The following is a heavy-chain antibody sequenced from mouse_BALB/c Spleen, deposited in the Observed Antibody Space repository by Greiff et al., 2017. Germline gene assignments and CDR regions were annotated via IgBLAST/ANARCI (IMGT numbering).Heavy chain of an antibody. D-gene: IGHD4-1*01. Sequence: VQLLQSGPDLVRPGVSLKLSCTGSGYTFTDYAMYWVKQSHAKSLEWIGVISTYYGNTNYNQKFKGKATMTIDNSSNTAYMELARLTSEDSAIYYCARDDWGQYYFDYWGQGTTLTVSS. CDR3: ARDDWGQYYFDY. CDR1: GYTFTDYA. J-gene: IGHJ2*01. CDR2: ISTYYGNT. V-gene: IGHV1S137*01.